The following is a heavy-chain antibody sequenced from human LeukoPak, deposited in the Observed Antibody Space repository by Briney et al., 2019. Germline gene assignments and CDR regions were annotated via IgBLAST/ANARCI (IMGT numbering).Heavy chain of an antibody. CDR1: GFTFSNAW. V-gene: IGHV3-15*01. CDR3: TTDDYLGDFDY. CDR2: IKSKTDGGTT. Sequence: PGGSLRLSCAASGFTFSNAWMSWVCQAPGKGLEWVGRIKSKTDGGTTDYAAPVKGRFTISRDDSKNTLYLQMNSLKTEDTAVYYCTTDDYLGDFDYWGQGTLVTVSS. D-gene: IGHD3-16*01. J-gene: IGHJ4*02.